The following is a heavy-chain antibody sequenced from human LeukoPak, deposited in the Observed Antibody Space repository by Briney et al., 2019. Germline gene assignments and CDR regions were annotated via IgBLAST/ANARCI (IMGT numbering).Heavy chain of an antibody. D-gene: IGHD2-2*01. Sequence: ASVKVSCKASGGTFSSYAISWVRQAPGQGLEWMGGIIPIFGTANYAQKFQGRVTITADESTSTAYMELGSLRSEDTAVYYCASEGDGVVPAAEASPWMDVWGQGTTVTVSS. V-gene: IGHV1-69*13. CDR3: ASEGDGVVPAAEASPWMDV. CDR2: IIPIFGTA. J-gene: IGHJ6*02. CDR1: GGTFSSYA.